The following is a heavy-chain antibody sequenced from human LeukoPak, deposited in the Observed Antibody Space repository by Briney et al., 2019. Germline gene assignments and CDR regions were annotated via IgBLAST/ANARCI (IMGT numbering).Heavy chain of an antibody. CDR2: IDHSGST. CDR1: GGSFSGYN. Sequence: SETLSLTCAVYGGSFSGYNWSWIRQPPGKGLEWIGEIDHSGSTNYNPSLKSRVTISVDTSKNQFSLKLSSVTAADTAVYYCARGPKLGMNYWGQGTLVTVSS. J-gene: IGHJ4*02. D-gene: IGHD1-7*01. V-gene: IGHV4-34*01. CDR3: ARGPKLGMNY.